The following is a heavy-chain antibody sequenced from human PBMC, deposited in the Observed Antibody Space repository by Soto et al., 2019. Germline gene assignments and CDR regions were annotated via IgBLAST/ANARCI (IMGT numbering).Heavy chain of an antibody. CDR1: GGSISTNNW. Sequence: QVQLQESGPGLVKPSGTLSLTCAVSGGSISTNNWWSWVRQPPGKGLEWIGEIYHTGSTNYNPSLKGRVAMSVDKSKNQFSLNLNSVTAADTAVYYCAREKGAGTYMGFDYWGQGTLVTVSS. J-gene: IGHJ4*02. CDR3: AREKGAGTYMGFDY. CDR2: IYHTGST. D-gene: IGHD3-10*01. V-gene: IGHV4-4*02.